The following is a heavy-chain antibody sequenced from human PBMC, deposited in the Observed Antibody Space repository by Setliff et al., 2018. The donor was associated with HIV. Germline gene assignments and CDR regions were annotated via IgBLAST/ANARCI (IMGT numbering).Heavy chain of an antibody. D-gene: IGHD5-12*01. V-gene: IGHV3-21*04. CDR3: ARVNSGGYNYKSFFDY. Sequence: PGGSLRLSCVGSGFTFSSYTMNWVRQAPGKGLEWVSSISSSSYYIYYADSVKGRFTISRDNAKNSLYLQMNSLRAEDTAVYYCARVNSGGYNYKSFFDYWGQGTLVTVSS. CDR1: GFTFSSYT. CDR2: ISSSSYYI. J-gene: IGHJ4*02.